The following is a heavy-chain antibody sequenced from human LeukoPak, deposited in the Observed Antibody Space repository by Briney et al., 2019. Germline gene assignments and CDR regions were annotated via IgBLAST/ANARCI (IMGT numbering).Heavy chain of an antibody. D-gene: IGHD6-25*01. CDR3: ARGEAEIDY. CDR1: GYTLTELS. V-gene: IGHV1-24*01. CDR2: FDPEDGET. Sequence: ASVKVSCKVSGYTLTELSMHWVRQAPGKGLEWMGGFDPEDGETIYAQKFQGRVTMTTDTSTSTAYMELRSLRSDDTAVYYCARGEAEIDYWGQGTLVTVSS. J-gene: IGHJ4*02.